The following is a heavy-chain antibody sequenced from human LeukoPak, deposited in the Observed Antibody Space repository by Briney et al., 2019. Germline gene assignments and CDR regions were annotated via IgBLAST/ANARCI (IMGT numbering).Heavy chain of an antibody. Sequence: ASVKVSCKASGYTFTGYYMHWVRQAPGQGLEWMGWINPNSGGTNYAQKFQGRVTMTRNTSISTAYMELSSLRSEDTAVYYCARCYSGYDLNYWGQGTLVTVSS. V-gene: IGHV1-2*02. J-gene: IGHJ4*02. CDR3: ARCYSGYDLNY. D-gene: IGHD5-12*01. CDR1: GYTFTGYY. CDR2: INPNSGGT.